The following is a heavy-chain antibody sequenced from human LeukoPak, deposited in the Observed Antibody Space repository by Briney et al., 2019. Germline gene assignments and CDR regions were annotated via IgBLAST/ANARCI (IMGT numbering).Heavy chain of an antibody. CDR1: GGSISSYY. Sequence: PSETLSLTCTVSGGSISSYYWSWIRQPAGKGLEGIGRIYTSGSTNYNPSLKSRVTMSVDTSKNQFSLKLSSVTAADTAVYYCARDRNTVVRAYYYYYMDVWGKGTTVTVSS. J-gene: IGHJ6*03. CDR2: IYTSGST. CDR3: ARDRNTVVRAYYYYYMDV. D-gene: IGHD4-23*01. V-gene: IGHV4-4*07.